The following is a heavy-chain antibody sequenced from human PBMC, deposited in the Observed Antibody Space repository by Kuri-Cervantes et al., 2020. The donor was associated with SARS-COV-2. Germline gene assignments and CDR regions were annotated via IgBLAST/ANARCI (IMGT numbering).Heavy chain of an antibody. CDR1: GFTFSSYA. V-gene: IGHV3-30*01. CDR2: ISYDGSNK. J-gene: IGHJ4*02. D-gene: IGHD3-16*02. Sequence: GGSLRLSCAASGFTFSSYAMHWVRQAPGKGLEWVAVISYDGSNKYYADSVKGRFTISRDNSKNTLHLQIDSLRTEDTAIYYCARVHPWDRYYFDYWGQGNLVTVSS. CDR3: ARVHPWDRYYFDY.